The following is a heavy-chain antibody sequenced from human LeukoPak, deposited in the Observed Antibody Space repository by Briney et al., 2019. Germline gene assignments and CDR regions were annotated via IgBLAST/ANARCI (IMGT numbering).Heavy chain of an antibody. D-gene: IGHD4-17*01. CDR3: ARDNYGVKTNWFDP. V-gene: IGHV4-59*12. CDR1: GGSISSYY. CDR2: IYYSGST. J-gene: IGHJ5*02. Sequence: SETLSLTCTVSGGSISSYYWSWIRQPPGKGLEWIGYIYYSGSTYYNPSLKSRVTISVDTSKNQFSLKLSSVTAADTAVYYCARDNYGVKTNWFDPWGQGTLVTVSS.